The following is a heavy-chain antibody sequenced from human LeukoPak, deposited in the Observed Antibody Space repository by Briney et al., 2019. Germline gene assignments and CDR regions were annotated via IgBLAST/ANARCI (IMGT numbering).Heavy chain of an antibody. Sequence: ASVKVSCKAPGGTFSSYAISWVRQAPGQGLEWMGGIIPIFGTANYAQKFQGRVTITADESTSTAYMELSSLRSEDTAVYYCARADGDYYDSSGLYYFDYWGQGTLVTVSS. D-gene: IGHD3-22*01. V-gene: IGHV1-69*13. CDR2: IIPIFGTA. CDR1: GGTFSSYA. J-gene: IGHJ4*02. CDR3: ARADGDYYDSSGLYYFDY.